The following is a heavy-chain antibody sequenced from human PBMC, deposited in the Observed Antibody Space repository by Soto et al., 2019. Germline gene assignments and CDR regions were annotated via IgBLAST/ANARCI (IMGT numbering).Heavy chain of an antibody. D-gene: IGHD5-12*01. CDR1: GYTFTSYA. CDR3: ARDNATRVATIGVYGMDV. V-gene: IGHV1-3*01. CDR2: INAGNGNT. Sequence: QVQLVQSGAEVKKPGASVKVSCKASGYTFTSYAMHWVRQAPGQRLEWMGWINAGNGNTKYSQKFQGRVTITRDTSASTAYIELSSRRSEDTAVYYCARDNATRVATIGVYGMDVWGQGTTVTVSS. J-gene: IGHJ6*02.